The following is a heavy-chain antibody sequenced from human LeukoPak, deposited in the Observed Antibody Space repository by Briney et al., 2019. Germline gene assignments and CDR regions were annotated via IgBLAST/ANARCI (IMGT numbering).Heavy chain of an antibody. D-gene: IGHD6-19*01. CDR1: GFTFSSFA. J-gene: IGHJ4*02. Sequence: GGSLRLSCAASGFTFSSFAMSWVRQAPGQGLEWVSAISDNSGNAYYADSVKGRFTISRDNSENTLYLQMNSLRAEDTALYYCSNGRTSSGTLQHDYWGQGTLVTVSS. V-gene: IGHV3-23*01. CDR3: SNGRTSSGTLQHDY. CDR2: ISDNSGNA.